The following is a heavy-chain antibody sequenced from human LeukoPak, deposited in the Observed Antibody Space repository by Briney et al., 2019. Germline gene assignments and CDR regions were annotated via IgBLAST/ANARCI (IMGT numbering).Heavy chain of an antibody. V-gene: IGHV3-9*01. CDR3: AKDESGSYEGHFDY. J-gene: IGHJ4*02. D-gene: IGHD1-26*01. CDR2: ISWNSGSI. Sequence: GGSLRLSCAASGFTFDDYAMHWVRQAPGKGLDWVSGISWNSGSIGYADSVKGRFTISRDNAKNSLYLQMHSLRAEDTALYYCAKDESGSYEGHFDYWGQGTLVTVSS. CDR1: GFTFDDYA.